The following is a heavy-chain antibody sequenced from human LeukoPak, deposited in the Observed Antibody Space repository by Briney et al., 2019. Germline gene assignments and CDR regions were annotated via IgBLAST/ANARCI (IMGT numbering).Heavy chain of an antibody. CDR1: GFTFSSYA. CDR2: FTCRGCTT. D-gene: IGHD2-8*01. Sequence: PGVCLRLFCAASGFTFSSYAMNWVRQAPGRGLEGVSGFTCRGCTTYYAEFLKRRFTISRDNSKNSLYLQMHRLRAEETAVYYCANGNRCTSPNCLGYYYFYMDVWGKGTTVTVSS. J-gene: IGHJ6*03. CDR3: ANGNRCTSPNCLGYYYFYMDV. V-gene: IGHV3-23*01.